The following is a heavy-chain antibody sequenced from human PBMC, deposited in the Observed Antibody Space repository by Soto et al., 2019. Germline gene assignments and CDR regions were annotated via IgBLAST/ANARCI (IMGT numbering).Heavy chain of an antibody. V-gene: IGHV3-23*01. CDR2: ISGSGGST. CDR1: GFTFSSYA. Sequence: GGSLRLSCAASGFTFSSYAMSWVRQAPGKGLEWVSAISGSGGSTYYADSVKGRFTISRDNSKNTLYLQMNSLRAEDTAVYYCAKLPPTKVYYDFWSGYYFDYWGQGTLVTVSS. D-gene: IGHD3-3*01. CDR3: AKLPPTKVYYDFWSGYYFDY. J-gene: IGHJ4*02.